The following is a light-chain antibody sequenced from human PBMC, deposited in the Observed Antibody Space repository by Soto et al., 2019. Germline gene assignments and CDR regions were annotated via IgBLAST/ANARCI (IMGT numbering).Light chain of an antibody. CDR2: KAS. J-gene: IGKJ2*01. CDR1: QSISDW. CDR3: QQYGFSPYT. V-gene: IGKV1-5*03. Sequence: DIQMTQSPSTLSASVGDRVTITCRASQSISDWLAWYQQKPGQAPKLLIYKASSLESGVPSRFSGSGSGTEFTLTISSLQPDDVATYYCQQYGFSPYTFGQGTKLEIK.